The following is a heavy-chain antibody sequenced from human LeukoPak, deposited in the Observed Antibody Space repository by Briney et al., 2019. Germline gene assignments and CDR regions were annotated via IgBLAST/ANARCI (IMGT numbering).Heavy chain of an antibody. Sequence: AGSLRLSCAASGFTFSNAWMSWVRQAPGKGLEWVGRIKTKTDGGTADYVAPLKGRFTISRDDSKNTLYLQMNSLKTEDTAVYYCTRGAGSADYWGQGSLVTVSS. CDR3: TRGAGSADY. D-gene: IGHD1-26*01. CDR1: GFTFSNAW. CDR2: IKTKTDGGTA. J-gene: IGHJ4*02. V-gene: IGHV3-15*01.